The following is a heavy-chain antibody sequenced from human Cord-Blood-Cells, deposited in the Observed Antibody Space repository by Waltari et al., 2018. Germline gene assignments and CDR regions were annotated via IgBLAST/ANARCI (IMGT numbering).Heavy chain of an antibody. J-gene: IGHJ3*02. CDR2: IYYRGST. CDR1: GRSIRSYY. V-gene: IGHV4-59*01. CDR3: ARPHSYSSSWYAFDI. Sequence: QVQLQESGPGLVKPSETLSLTCTVPGRSIRSYYWRWLRQPPGKGLEWIGYIYYRGSTNYNPSLKSRVTISVGTSKNQFSLKLSSVTAADTAVYYCARPHSYSSSWYAFDIWGQGTMVTVSS. D-gene: IGHD6-13*01.